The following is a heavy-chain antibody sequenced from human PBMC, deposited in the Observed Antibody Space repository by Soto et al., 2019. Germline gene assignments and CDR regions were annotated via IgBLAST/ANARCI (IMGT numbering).Heavy chain of an antibody. Sequence: GGSXRLSCQASGFTFTMYWIHLFRHAPGKGLVWVSRVNSDGTGTTYADSVKGRFTVSRENAKNSVFLKMDSLRAEDAGVYFCERGDTGYRYGKVEIWGQGTLVTVSS. D-gene: IGHD5-18*01. CDR2: VNSDGTGT. V-gene: IGHV3-74*01. J-gene: IGHJ4*02. CDR3: ERGDTGYRYGKVEI. CDR1: GFTFTMYW.